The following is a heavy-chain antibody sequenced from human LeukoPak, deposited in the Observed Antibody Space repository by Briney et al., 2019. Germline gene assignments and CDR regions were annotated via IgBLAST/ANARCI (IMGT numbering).Heavy chain of an antibody. D-gene: IGHD3-10*01. CDR3: ARDGGNPYYYGSGSYRASYYYYGMDV. J-gene: IGHJ6*02. CDR2: TYYRSKSYN. V-gene: IGHV6-1*01. CDR1: GDSVSSNSAA. Sequence: SQTLSLTCAISGDSVSSNSAAWNWIRQSPSRGLEWLGRTYYRSKSYNDSAVSVKSRITINPDTSKNQFSRRLNSVTAEDTAVYYCARDGGNPYYYGSGSYRASYYYYGMDVWGQGTTVTVSS.